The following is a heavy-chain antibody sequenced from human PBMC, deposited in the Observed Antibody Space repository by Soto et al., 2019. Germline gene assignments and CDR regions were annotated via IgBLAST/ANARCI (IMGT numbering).Heavy chain of an antibody. CDR1: GFTFSSYW. J-gene: IGHJ3*02. Sequence: GGSLRLSCAASGFTFSSYWMSWVRQAPGKGLEWVANIKQDGSEKYYVDSVKGRFTISRDNAKNSLYLQMNSLRAEDTAVYYCARVEAGAAEEDACDNRGQGKMVTVSS. V-gene: IGHV3-7*01. CDR2: IKQDGSEK. CDR3: ARVEAGAAEEDACDN. D-gene: IGHD1-26*01.